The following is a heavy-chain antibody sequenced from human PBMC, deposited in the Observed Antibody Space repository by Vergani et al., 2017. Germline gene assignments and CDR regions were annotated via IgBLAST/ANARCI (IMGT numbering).Heavy chain of an antibody. CDR1: GFTFSDFV. Sequence: EVQLLESGGGLVQPGGSLRLSCAASGFTFSDFVMNWVRQAPGKGLEWVASIVSSGGSTSYADSVKGRFTISRDNSKNTLSLHMNNLRAEDTALYYCAKVVLYYGHFDFWGQGTLVTVSS. J-gene: IGHJ4*02. D-gene: IGHD3-3*01. CDR2: IVSSGGST. V-gene: IGHV3-23*01. CDR3: AKVVLYYGHFDF.